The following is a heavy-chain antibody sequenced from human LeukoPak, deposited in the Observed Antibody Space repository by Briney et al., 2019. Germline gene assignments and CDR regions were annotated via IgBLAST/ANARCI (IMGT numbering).Heavy chain of an antibody. V-gene: IGHV3-23*01. CDR3: AKGNWRYFDY. CDR2: ISGSGGST. CDR1: GFTFSTYV. D-gene: IGHD1-1*01. J-gene: IGHJ4*02. Sequence: GRSLRLSCAASGFTFSTYVMSWVRQAPGKGLEWVSAISGSGGSTYYADSVKGRFTISRDNSKNTLYLQMNSLGADDTAVYYCAKGNWRYFDYWGQGTLVTVSS.